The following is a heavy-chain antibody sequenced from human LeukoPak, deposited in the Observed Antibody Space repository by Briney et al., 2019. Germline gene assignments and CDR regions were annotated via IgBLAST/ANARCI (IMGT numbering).Heavy chain of an antibody. CDR3: VTGRYGYGWYDH. V-gene: IGHV4-59*13. D-gene: IGHD5-18*01. Sequence: TSETLSLTCTVSGGSISSFYWSWIRQPPGKGLEWIGYMYYGGSPNYNPSLKSRVITSLDTSKKQFSLKLNSVTTADTAVYYCVTGRYGYGWYDHWGQGILVIVSS. CDR1: GGSISSFY. CDR2: MYYGGSP. J-gene: IGHJ5*02.